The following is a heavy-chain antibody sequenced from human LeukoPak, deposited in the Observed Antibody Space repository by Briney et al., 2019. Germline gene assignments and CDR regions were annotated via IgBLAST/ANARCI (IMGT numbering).Heavy chain of an antibody. J-gene: IGHJ4*02. V-gene: IGHV4-59*01. Sequence: SETLSLTCTVSGGSISSYYWSWIRQPPGKGLEWIGYIYYSGSTNYNPSLKSRVTISVDTSKNQFSLKLSSMTAADTAVYYCARHMIDYFDYWGQGTLVTVSS. CDR1: GGSISSYY. D-gene: IGHD3-22*01. CDR2: IYYSGST. CDR3: ARHMIDYFDY.